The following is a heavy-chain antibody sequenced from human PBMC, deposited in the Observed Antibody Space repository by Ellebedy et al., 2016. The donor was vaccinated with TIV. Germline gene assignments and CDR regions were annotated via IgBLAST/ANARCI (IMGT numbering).Heavy chain of an antibody. CDR2: INRDGSDN. CDR1: GFTFSGYW. Sequence: GESLKISCAASGFTFSGYWMSWVRQAPGKGLEWVAKINRDGSDNYFVESLRGRFTISRDNYKNSLYLQMNRLRFEDTAVYYCARYGDYDFNSWGQGTLVTVSS. CDR3: ARYGDYDFNS. V-gene: IGHV3-7*01. J-gene: IGHJ5*01. D-gene: IGHD4-17*01.